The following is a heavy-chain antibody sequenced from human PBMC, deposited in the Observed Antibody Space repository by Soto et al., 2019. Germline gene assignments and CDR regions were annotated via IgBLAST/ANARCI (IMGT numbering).Heavy chain of an antibody. V-gene: IGHV3-74*01. CDR1: GFTFSSYW. J-gene: IGHJ6*03. D-gene: IGHD3-3*01. Sequence: GGSLRLSCAASGFTFSSYWMHWVRQAPGKGLVWVSRINSDGSSTSYADSVKGRFTISRDNAKNTLYLQMNSLRAEDTAVYYCARDYDSIPEDYYYMDVWGKGTTVTVSS. CDR3: ARDYDSIPEDYYYMDV. CDR2: INSDGSST.